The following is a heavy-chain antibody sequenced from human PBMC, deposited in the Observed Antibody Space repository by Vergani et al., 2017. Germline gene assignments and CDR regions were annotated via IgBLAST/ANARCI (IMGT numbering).Heavy chain of an antibody. CDR1: GYTFTGYY. CDR2: INPNSVGT. V-gene: IGHV1-2*02. D-gene: IGHD3-9*01. J-gene: IGHJ4*02. CDR3: ARILTGYYSFFDY. Sequence: QVQLVQSGAEVKKPGASVKVSCKASGYTFTGYYMHWVRQAPGQGLEWMGWINPNSVGTNYAQKFQGRVTMTRDTSISTAYMELSRLRSDDTAVYYCARILTGYYSFFDYWGQGTLVTVSS.